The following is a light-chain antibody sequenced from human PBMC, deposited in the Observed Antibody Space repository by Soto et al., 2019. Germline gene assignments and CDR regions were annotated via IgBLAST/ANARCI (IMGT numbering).Light chain of an antibody. CDR2: DAS. CDR1: QTVRNNY. Sequence: EFVLTQSPGTLSLSPGERATLSCRSSQTVRNNYFAWYQQKPGQAPRLLIYDASSRATGIPDRFSGGGSGTDFTLTISRLETEDFAGYYCQQYETSLGLTFGQGTKV. J-gene: IGKJ1*01. CDR3: QQYETSLGLT. V-gene: IGKV3-20*01.